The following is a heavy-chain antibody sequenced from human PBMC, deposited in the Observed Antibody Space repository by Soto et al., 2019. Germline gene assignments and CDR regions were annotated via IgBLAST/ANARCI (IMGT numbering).Heavy chain of an antibody. D-gene: IGHD2-2*01. CDR3: AADRDIILVPAGANWFDP. Sequence: GASVKVSCKASGFTFTSSAVQWVRQARGQRLEWIAWIVVGSGHTNYAQKFQERVTITRDMSTSTAYMELSSLRSEDTAVYYCAADRDIILVPAGANWFDPWGQGTLDPVSS. CDR1: GFTFTSSA. CDR2: IVVGSGHT. J-gene: IGHJ5*02. V-gene: IGHV1-58*01.